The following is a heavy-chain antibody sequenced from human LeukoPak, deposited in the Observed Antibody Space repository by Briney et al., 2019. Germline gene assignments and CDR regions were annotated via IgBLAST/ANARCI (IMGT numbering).Heavy chain of an antibody. CDR3: ARVYCSSTSCHYYFDY. CDR1: GYTFTNYA. J-gene: IGHJ4*02. Sequence: GASVKVSCKASGYTFTNYAMHWVRQAPGQRLEWMGWINAGNGNTEYSQKFQGRVTITRDTSASTAYMELSSLRSEDTAVYYCARVYCSSTSCHYYFDYWGQGTPVTVSS. V-gene: IGHV1-3*01. CDR2: INAGNGNT. D-gene: IGHD2-2*01.